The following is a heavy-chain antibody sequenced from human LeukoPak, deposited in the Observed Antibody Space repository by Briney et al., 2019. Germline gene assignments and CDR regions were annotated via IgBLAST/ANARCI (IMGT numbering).Heavy chain of an antibody. CDR1: GGTFSSYA. Sequence: SVKVSCKASGGTFSSYAISWVRQAPGQGLEWMGGIIPIFGTANYAQKFQGRVTITADESTSTAYMELSSLRSEDTAVCYCARSGGSYYYYYYMDVWGKGTTVTISS. V-gene: IGHV1-69*13. D-gene: IGHD1-26*01. J-gene: IGHJ6*03. CDR3: ARSGGSYYYYYYMDV. CDR2: IIPIFGTA.